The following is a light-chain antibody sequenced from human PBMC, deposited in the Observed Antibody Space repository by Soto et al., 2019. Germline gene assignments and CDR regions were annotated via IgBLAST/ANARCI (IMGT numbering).Light chain of an antibody. Sequence: EIVLTQSPGTLSLSPGERATLSCRASQSVSSNNIAWYQQQPGQAPRVVIYGASTRATGIPERFSGSGSGTYFTLTISRLEPKGFPVYDCQQYGRSPFTFGPGTKVYSK. CDR1: QSVSSNN. CDR3: QQYGRSPFT. J-gene: IGKJ3*01. CDR2: GAS. V-gene: IGKV3-20*01.